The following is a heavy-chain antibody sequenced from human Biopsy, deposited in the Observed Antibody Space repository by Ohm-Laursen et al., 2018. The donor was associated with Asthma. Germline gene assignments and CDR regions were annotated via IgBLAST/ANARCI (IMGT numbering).Heavy chain of an antibody. V-gene: IGHV1-3*01. CDR3: ARTYYDFLTGQVNDALAI. D-gene: IGHD3-9*01. Sequence: GSSVKVSCKASGYTFISYAIHWVRQAPGQRLEWMGWINAGNGNTKYSQKFQGRVTITRDTSASTAYMELSSLRSEDTAVYYCARTYYDFLTGQVNDALAIRGQGTMVTVSS. CDR2: INAGNGNT. CDR1: GYTFISYA. J-gene: IGHJ3*02.